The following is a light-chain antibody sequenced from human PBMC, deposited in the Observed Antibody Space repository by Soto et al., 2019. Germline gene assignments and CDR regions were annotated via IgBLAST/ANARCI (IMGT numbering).Light chain of an antibody. CDR2: RNN. CDR3: AARDDSLTAVI. V-gene: IGLV1-44*01. J-gene: IGLJ2*01. Sequence: QSVLTQPPSASGTPGQRVTISCSGSSSNIGSHSVDWYQQLPGTAPKLLIFRNNQRPSGVPDRFSCSKSGTSAALAISGLQSEDEADYYCAARDDSLTAVIFGGGTKLTVL. CDR1: SSNIGSHS.